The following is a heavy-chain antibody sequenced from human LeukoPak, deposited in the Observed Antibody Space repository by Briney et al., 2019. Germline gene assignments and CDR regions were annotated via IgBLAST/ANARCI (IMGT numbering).Heavy chain of an antibody. CDR3: ARGPDNWNDDLHLLCY. CDR2: MNPNSGNT. J-gene: IGHJ4*02. CDR1: GYTFTSYD. V-gene: IGHV1-8*01. D-gene: IGHD1-1*01. Sequence: ASVKVSCKASGYTFTSYDINWVRQATGQGLEWMGWMNPNSGNTGYAQKFQGRVTMTRNTSISTAYMELSSLRSEDTAVYYCARGPDNWNDDLHLLCYWGQGTLVTVSS.